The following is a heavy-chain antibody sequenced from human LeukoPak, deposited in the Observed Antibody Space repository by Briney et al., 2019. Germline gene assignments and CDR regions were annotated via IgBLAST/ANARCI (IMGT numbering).Heavy chain of an antibody. CDR3: AKDQDFWSGHCFDY. D-gene: IGHD3-3*01. Sequence: PGGSLRLSCAASGFTFSSYGMHWVRQAPGKGLEWVAFIRYDGSNKYYADSVKGRFTISRDNSKNTLYLQMNSLRAEDTAVYYCAKDQDFWSGHCFDYWGQGTLVTVSS. CDR1: GFTFSSYG. J-gene: IGHJ4*02. V-gene: IGHV3-30*02. CDR2: IRYDGSNK.